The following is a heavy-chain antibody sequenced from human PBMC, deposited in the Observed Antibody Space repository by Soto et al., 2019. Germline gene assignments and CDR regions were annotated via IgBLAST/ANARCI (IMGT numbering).Heavy chain of an antibody. D-gene: IGHD3-3*01. CDR2: MNPNSGNT. V-gene: IGHV1-8*01. Sequence: QVQLVQSGAEVKKPGASVKVSCKASGYTFTSYDINWVRQATGQGLEWMGWMNPNSGNTGYAQKFQGRVTMTRNTSISTANMELSSLRSADAAVYYCERGITLFGGVDPGGQGNRVNVSS. J-gene: IGHJ5*02. CDR1: GYTFTSYD. CDR3: ERGITLFGGVDP.